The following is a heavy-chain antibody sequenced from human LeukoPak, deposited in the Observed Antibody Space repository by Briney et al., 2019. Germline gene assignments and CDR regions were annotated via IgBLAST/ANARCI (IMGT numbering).Heavy chain of an antibody. D-gene: IGHD3-3*01. CDR1: GGSISSGSYY. J-gene: IGHJ6*03. Sequence: PSETLSLTCTVSGGSISSGSYYWSWIRQPAGKGLEWIGRIYTSGSTNYNPSLKSRVTISVDTSKNQFSLKLSSVTAADTAVYYCARDSNDFWSGYAYYYYMDVWGKGTTVTVSS. CDR2: IYTSGST. V-gene: IGHV4-61*02. CDR3: ARDSNDFWSGYAYYYYMDV.